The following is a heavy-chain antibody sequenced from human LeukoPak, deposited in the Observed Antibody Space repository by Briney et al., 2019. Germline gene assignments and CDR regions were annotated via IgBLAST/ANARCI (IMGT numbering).Heavy chain of an antibody. CDR2: IIPILGIA. Sequence: GASVKVCCKASGGTFSSYAISWVRQAPGQGLEWMGRIIPILGIANYAQKFQGRVTITADKSTSTAYMELSSLRSEDTAVYYCARDRGSRQQLVRDYYYYYGMDVWGQGTTVTVSS. CDR3: ARDRGSRQQLVRDYYYYYGMDV. CDR1: GGTFSSYA. V-gene: IGHV1-69*04. J-gene: IGHJ6*02. D-gene: IGHD6-13*01.